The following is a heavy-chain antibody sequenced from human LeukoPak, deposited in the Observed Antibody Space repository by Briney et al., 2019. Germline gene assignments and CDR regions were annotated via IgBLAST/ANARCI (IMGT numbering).Heavy chain of an antibody. CDR2: INHRGST. CDR1: GGSFSGYY. D-gene: IGHD2-2*03. CDR3: ARVGYCSSTSCLNWFDP. J-gene: IGHJ5*02. V-gene: IGHV4-34*01. Sequence: SETLSLTCAVYGGSFSGYYWSWIRQPPGKGLEWIGEINHRGSTNYNPSLKSRVTISVDTSKNQFSLKLSSVTAADTAVYYCARVGYCSSTSCLNWFDPWGQGTLVTVSS.